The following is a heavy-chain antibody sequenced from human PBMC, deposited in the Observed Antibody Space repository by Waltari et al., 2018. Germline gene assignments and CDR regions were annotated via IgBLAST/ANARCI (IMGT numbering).Heavy chain of an antibody. D-gene: IGHD3-10*01. CDR3: AKSLGDTYGRYPMDY. V-gene: IGHV3-23*04. Sequence: VQLVESGGGLVQPGGSLRLSCAASGFTFSGYTMTWVRQAPGKGLEWVSTIRGSGGDTYYADSVKGRFTIARDNSRNTLYLQMNTLRAGDTAVYYCAKSLGDTYGRYPMDYWGQGTLVTVSS. CDR1: GFTFSGYT. CDR2: IRGSGGDT. J-gene: IGHJ4*02.